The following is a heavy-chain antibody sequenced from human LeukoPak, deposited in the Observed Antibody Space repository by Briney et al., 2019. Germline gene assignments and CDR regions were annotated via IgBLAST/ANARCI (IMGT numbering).Heavy chain of an antibody. J-gene: IGHJ4*02. Sequence: PSETLSLTYTVSGGSISSYYWSWIRQPPGKGLEWIGYIYYSGSTNYNPSLKSRVTISVDTSKNQFSLKLSSVTAADAAVYYCATCCGYSYANDYWGQGTLVTVSS. CDR2: IYYSGST. V-gene: IGHV4-59*08. CDR1: GGSISSYY. D-gene: IGHD5-18*01. CDR3: ATCCGYSYANDY.